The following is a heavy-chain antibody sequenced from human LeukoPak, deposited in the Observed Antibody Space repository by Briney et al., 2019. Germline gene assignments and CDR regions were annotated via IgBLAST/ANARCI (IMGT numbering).Heavy chain of an antibody. V-gene: IGHV3-53*04. D-gene: IGHD1-26*01. Sequence: GGSLRLSCAASGFTVSSNYMSWVRQAPVKGLEWVSVIYSGGSTYYADSVKGRFTISRHNSKNTLYLQMNSLRAEDTAVYYCARGGGSYFRLYFDYWGQGTLVTVSS. CDR1: GFTVSSNY. CDR3: ARGGGSYFRLYFDY. CDR2: IYSGGST. J-gene: IGHJ4*02.